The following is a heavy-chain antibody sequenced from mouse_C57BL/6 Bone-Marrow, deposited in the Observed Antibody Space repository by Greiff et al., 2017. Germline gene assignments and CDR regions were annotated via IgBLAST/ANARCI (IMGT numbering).Heavy chain of an antibody. Sequence: VQLQQPGAELVMPGASVKLSCKASGYTFTSYWMHWVKPRPGQGLEWIGEIDPSDSYTNYNQKFKGKSTLTVDKSSSPASMQLISLTSEDSAVYYCAGYGYYEGYAMDYWGQGTAVTVSS. V-gene: IGHV1-69*01. CDR1: GYTFTSYW. CDR2: IDPSDSYT. J-gene: IGHJ4*01. D-gene: IGHD2-3*01. CDR3: AGYGYYEGYAMDY.